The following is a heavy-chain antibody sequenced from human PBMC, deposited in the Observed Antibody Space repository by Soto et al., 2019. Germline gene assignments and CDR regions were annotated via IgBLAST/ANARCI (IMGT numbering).Heavy chain of an antibody. CDR3: AGTTTVAGAPEFDY. Sequence: QVQLVESGGGVVQPGRSLRVSCAASGFTFSSFNMHWVRQAPGKGLEWVALISYDGSNKYVDSVKGRFTISRDNSKNTLYLQMSSLRPEDTAVYYCAGTTTVAGAPEFDYWGQGTLVTVSS. J-gene: IGHJ4*02. CDR1: GFTFSSFN. CDR2: ISYDGSNK. D-gene: IGHD6-19*01. V-gene: IGHV3-30-3*01.